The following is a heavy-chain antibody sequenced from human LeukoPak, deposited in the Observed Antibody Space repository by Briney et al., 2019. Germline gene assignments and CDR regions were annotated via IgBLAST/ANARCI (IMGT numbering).Heavy chain of an antibody. V-gene: IGHV3-21*01. CDR2: ITGSSSHI. Sequence: GGSLRLSCVVSGLTFRSYSINWVRQPPGKGLEWVSSITGSSSHIFYTDSVKGRFTISRDNGKNSVYLQMDSLRAEDTAVYFCATSITYFDLWSGRDWMDHWGQGTLVIVSS. CDR3: ATSITYFDLWSGRDWMDH. D-gene: IGHD3-3*01. J-gene: IGHJ5*02. CDR1: GLTFRSYS.